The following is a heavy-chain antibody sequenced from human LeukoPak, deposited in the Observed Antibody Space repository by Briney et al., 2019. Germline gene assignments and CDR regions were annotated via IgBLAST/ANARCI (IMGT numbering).Heavy chain of an antibody. Sequence: GGSLRLSCAASAFTFSTYSMNWVRQAPGKGLEWVSSISSGSSYKYYADSVKGRFTTFRDNAKNSLYLQMNSLTAEDTAVYYCARGGVSGSDSGILEHDCWGQGTLVTVSS. CDR2: ISSGSSYK. D-gene: IGHD1/OR15-1a*01. CDR1: AFTFSTYS. CDR3: ARGGVSGSDSGILEHDC. J-gene: IGHJ4*02. V-gene: IGHV3-21*01.